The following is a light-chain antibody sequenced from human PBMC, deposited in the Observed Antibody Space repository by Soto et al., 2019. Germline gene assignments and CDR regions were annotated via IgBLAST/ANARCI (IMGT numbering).Light chain of an antibody. J-gene: IGKJ4*01. Sequence: EIVMTQSPATLSVSPGERATLSCRASEHVSSKLVWYQQKPGQAPRLLVYGASTRATSVPARFSGSGSGTDLTLIISRLQSEDFAVYYCPQSKTSPLTCGGGTKVE. CDR1: EHVSSK. CDR3: PQSKTSPLT. V-gene: IGKV3-15*01. CDR2: GAS.